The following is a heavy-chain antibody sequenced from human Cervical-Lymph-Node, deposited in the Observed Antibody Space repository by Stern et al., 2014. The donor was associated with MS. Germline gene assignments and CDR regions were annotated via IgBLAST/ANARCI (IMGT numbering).Heavy chain of an antibody. CDR3: ATQTWYSSGSFDY. D-gene: IGHD6-19*01. V-gene: IGHV3-53*01. Sequence: EVQLVESGGGLIQPGGSLRLSCAASGFTVSSNYMSWVRQAPGKGLEWGSVIYSGCSTSYADSVKGRFTISRDNSKNTLYLQMNSLRAEDTAVYYCATQTWYSSGSFDYWGQGTLVTVSS. J-gene: IGHJ4*02. CDR2: IYSGCST. CDR1: GFTVSSNY.